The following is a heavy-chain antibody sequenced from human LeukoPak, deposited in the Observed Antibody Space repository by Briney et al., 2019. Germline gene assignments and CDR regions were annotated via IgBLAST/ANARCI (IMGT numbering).Heavy chain of an antibody. CDR1: GYTFTSYG. V-gene: IGHV1-18*01. CDR2: ISAYNGNT. CDR3: AREGIVVVPAAIGVIWFDP. D-gene: IGHD2-2*01. Sequence: GASVKVSCKASGYTFTSYGISWVRQAPGQGLEWMGWISAYNGNTNYAQKLQGRVTMTTDTSTCTAYMELRSLRSDDTAVYYCAREGIVVVPAAIGVIWFDPWGQGTLVTVSS. J-gene: IGHJ5*02.